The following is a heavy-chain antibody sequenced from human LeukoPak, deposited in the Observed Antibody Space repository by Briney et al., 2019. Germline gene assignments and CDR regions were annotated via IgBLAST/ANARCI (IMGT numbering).Heavy chain of an antibody. CDR3: ARDNTELMWIQPYFDY. Sequence: ASVKVSCKASGYTFTGYYMHWVGQAPGQGLEWMGWINPNSGGRNYAQKFQGRVTMTRDTSISTAYMELSRLRSDDTAVYYCARDNTELMWIQPYFDYWGQGTLVTVSS. V-gene: IGHV1-2*02. J-gene: IGHJ4*02. CDR1: GYTFTGYY. CDR2: INPNSGGR. D-gene: IGHD5-18*01.